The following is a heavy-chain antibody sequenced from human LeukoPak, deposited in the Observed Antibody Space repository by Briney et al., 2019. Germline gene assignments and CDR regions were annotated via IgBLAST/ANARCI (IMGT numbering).Heavy chain of an antibody. J-gene: IGHJ4*02. Sequence: GGSLRLSCAASGFTFSSYAMSWVRQAPGKGLEWVSAISGSGGSTYYADSVKGRFTISRDNSKNTLYLQMNSLRAEDTAVYYCAKEGCSGGSCYSYYFDYWGQGTLVTVSS. CDR2: ISGSGGST. D-gene: IGHD2-15*01. CDR3: AKEGCSGGSCYSYYFDY. CDR1: GFTFSSYA. V-gene: IGHV3-23*01.